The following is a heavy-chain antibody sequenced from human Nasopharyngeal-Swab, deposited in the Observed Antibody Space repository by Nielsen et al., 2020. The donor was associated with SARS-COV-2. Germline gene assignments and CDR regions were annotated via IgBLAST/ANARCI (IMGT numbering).Heavy chain of an antibody. J-gene: IGHJ6*02. CDR2: TDWDDDK. V-gene: IGHV2-70*01. CDR1: GFSLSTSGMC. D-gene: IGHD1-1*01. Sequence: SGPTLVKPTQTLTLTCTFSGFSLSTSGMCVSWIRQPPGKALEWLALTDWDDDKYYSTSLKTRLTISKDTSKNQVVLTMTNMDPVDTATYYCARILRTGTSNYYYGMDVWGQGTTVTVSS. CDR3: ARILRTGTSNYYYGMDV.